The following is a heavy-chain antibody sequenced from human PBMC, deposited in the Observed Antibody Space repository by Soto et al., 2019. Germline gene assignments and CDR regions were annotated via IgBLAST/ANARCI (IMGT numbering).Heavy chain of an antibody. J-gene: IGHJ4*02. CDR2: INPRSGGT. Sequence: QVQLVQSGAEVKKPGASVKVSCKASGYTFTGNYMHWMRQAPGQGPEWMGWINPRSGGTDYAQKFQCRVTITRDTSISSSYMDLSRLTSYDTAMYYCERGGGVAVVTTTRVVVDYWVQGTLLTVSS. D-gene: IGHD2-21*02. V-gene: IGHV1-2*02. CDR3: ERGGGVAVVTTTRVVVDY. CDR1: GYTFTGNY.